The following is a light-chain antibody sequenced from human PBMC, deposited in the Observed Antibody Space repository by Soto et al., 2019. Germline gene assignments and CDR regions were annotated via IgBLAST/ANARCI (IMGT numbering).Light chain of an antibody. CDR2: GAS. J-gene: IGKJ1*01. V-gene: IGKV1-9*01. CDR3: HQVYTYHRT. Sequence: GDRVTITCRASQVVRRYLACFQQRPGKTPKRLIFGASTLKNGVPARFSGGGFWTEFTLTITSLQTEDFATYYCHQVYTYHRTFGQGTRWIS. CDR1: QVVRRY.